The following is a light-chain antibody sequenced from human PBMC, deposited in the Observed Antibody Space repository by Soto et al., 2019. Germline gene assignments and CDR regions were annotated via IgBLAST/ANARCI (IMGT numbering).Light chain of an antibody. V-gene: IGLV1-51*01. CDR2: DDN. CDR3: RAWDSRLRAAV. J-gene: IGLJ1*01. CDR1: SANIGGNS. Sequence: QSVLTHPPSVSAAPGQKVTISCSRSSANIGGNSVSWYQQLPGTAPKLLIYDDNKRPPGIPDRFSGYRSGTSATLGIPRLQTGREVDYHGRAWDSRLRAAVFGRGTQV.